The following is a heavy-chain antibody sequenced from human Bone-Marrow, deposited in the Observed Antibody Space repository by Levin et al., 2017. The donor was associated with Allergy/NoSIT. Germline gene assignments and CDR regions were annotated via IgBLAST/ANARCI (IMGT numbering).Heavy chain of an antibody. D-gene: IGHD2-2*03. Sequence: ASVKVSCKASGYTFTGYYMHWVRQAPGQGLEWMGRINPNSGGTNYAQKFQGRVTMTRDTSISTAYMELSRLRSDDTAVYYCVRLDGYCSSTSCYLPFDYWGQGTLVTVSS. CDR3: VRLDGYCSSTSCYLPFDY. CDR1: GYTFTGYY. CDR2: INPNSGGT. V-gene: IGHV1-2*06. J-gene: IGHJ4*02.